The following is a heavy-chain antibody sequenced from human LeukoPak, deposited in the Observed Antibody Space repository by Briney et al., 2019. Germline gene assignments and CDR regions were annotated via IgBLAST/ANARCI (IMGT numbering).Heavy chain of an antibody. CDR3: ARSTYYYDSSGYYRGDYFDS. Sequence: GGSLRLSCAASGFTFSDYTIHWVRQAPGKGLEWVAVISYDGSKRYYADSVKGRFPISRDTSKNTLYLQLNSLRPEATAVYYCARSTYYYDSSGYYRGDYFDSWGQGTLVTVSS. CDR1: GFTFSDYT. J-gene: IGHJ4*02. D-gene: IGHD3-22*01. CDR2: ISYDGSKR. V-gene: IGHV3-30*04.